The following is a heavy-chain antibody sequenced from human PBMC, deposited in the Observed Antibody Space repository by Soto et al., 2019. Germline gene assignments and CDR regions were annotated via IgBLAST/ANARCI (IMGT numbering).Heavy chain of an antibody. CDR3: ARGRAAADINWFDP. CDR2: TTDSGTGT. V-gene: IGHV3-23*01. J-gene: IGHJ5*02. D-gene: IGHD6-13*01. CDR1: GFTFSSCV. Sequence: WGSLRLSCGASGFTFSSCVMSWVRQAPGKGLEWVSCTTDSGTGTYYADSVKGRFTISRDNAKNTLYLQMNSLRAEDTAVYYCARGRAAADINWFDPWGQGTPVTVSS.